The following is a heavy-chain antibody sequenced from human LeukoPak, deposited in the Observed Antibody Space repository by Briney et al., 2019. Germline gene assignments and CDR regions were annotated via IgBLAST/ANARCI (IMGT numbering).Heavy chain of an antibody. Sequence: GGSLRLSCAVSGITLSNYAMSWVRQAPGKGLEWVSAISGSGDSTYYADSVKGRFTISRDNSKNTLYLQMNSLRAEDTAVYYCAKDVWDILTGYYDYWGQGTLVTVSS. CDR1: GITLSNYA. J-gene: IGHJ4*02. D-gene: IGHD3-9*01. V-gene: IGHV3-23*01. CDR2: ISGSGDST. CDR3: AKDVWDILTGYYDY.